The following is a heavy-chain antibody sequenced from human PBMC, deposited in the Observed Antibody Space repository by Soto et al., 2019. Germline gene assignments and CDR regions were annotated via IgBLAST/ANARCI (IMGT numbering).Heavy chain of an antibody. J-gene: IGHJ4*02. V-gene: IGHV3-53*01. CDR3: ARDPNGDENTYYYGSGS. CDR2: IYSGGST. CDR1: GFTVSSNY. D-gene: IGHD3-10*01. Sequence: EVQLVESGGGLIQPGGSLRLSCAASGFTVSSNYMSWVRQAPGKGLEWVSVIYSGGSTYYADSVKGRFTISRDNSKNTLYLQMNSLRAEDTAVYYCARDPNGDENTYYYGSGSWGQGTLVTVSS.